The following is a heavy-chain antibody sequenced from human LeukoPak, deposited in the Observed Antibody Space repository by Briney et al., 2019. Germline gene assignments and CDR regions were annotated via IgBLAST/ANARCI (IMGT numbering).Heavy chain of an antibody. Sequence: GGSLRLSCAASGFTVSSNYISWVRQAPGKGPEWVSVIYSGGSTYYADSVKGRFTISRDNSKNTLYLQMNSLRAEDTAVYYCARALNTPGSLLWFGEFYGMDVWGQGTTVTVSS. J-gene: IGHJ6*02. CDR1: GFTVSSNY. V-gene: IGHV3-66*01. CDR3: ARALNTPGSLLWFGEFYGMDV. D-gene: IGHD3-10*01. CDR2: IYSGGST.